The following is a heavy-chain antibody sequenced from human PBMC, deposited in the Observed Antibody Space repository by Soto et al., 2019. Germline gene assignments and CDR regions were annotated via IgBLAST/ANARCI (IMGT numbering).Heavy chain of an antibody. CDR3: ARDRLGIAAAGRINLFYS. Sequence: GWSLRLSCAASGFTFSSYGMHWVRQAPGKGLEWVAVIWYDGSNKYYADSVKGRFTISRDNSKNTLYLQMNSLRAEDTAVYYCARDRLGIAAAGRINLFYSCGQGSLVTVSA. CDR1: GFTFSSYG. CDR2: IWYDGSNK. D-gene: IGHD6-13*01. V-gene: IGHV3-33*01. J-gene: IGHJ5*01.